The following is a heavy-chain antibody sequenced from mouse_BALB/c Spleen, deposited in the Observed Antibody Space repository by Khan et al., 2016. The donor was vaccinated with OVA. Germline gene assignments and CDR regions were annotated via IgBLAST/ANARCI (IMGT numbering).Heavy chain of an antibody. CDR1: GYVISSYW. CDR3: ARCGYDIIAY. V-gene: IGHV1-80*01. J-gene: IGHJ3*01. CDR2: IYTGDGDT. D-gene: IGHD2-14*01. Sequence: QVRLQQSGAELVRPAYSVKISCKVSGYVISSYWTNWGKQRPGQGLVWIGQIYTGDGDTKYNGKFKGKVTLTADKSSSTAYMQIRRQTSEDYAVYIYARCGYDIIAYWGQGTLVTVSA.